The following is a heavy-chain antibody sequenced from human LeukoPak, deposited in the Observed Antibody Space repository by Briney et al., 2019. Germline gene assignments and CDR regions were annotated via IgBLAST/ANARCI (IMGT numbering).Heavy chain of an antibody. Sequence: GGSLRLSCAASGFTFSTYRMSWVRQAPGKGLEWVANIKQDGSEKHYVDSVKGRFTISRDNAKNSLYLQMSSLRAENTAVYYCARDPNYMDVWGKGTTVTVSS. CDR3: ARDPNYMDV. J-gene: IGHJ6*03. CDR2: IKQDGSEK. CDR1: GFTFSTYR. V-gene: IGHV3-7*01.